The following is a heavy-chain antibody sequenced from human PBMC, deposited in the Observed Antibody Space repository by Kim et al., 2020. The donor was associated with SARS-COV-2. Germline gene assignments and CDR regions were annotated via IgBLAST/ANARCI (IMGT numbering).Heavy chain of an antibody. Sequence: ASVKVSCKASGYTFTGYYMHWVRQAPGQGLEWMGRINPNSGGTNYAQKFQGRVTMTRDTSISTAYMELSRLRSDDTAVYYCARPIRYSGYISGAFDIWGQGTMVTVSS. CDR3: ARPIRYSGYISGAFDI. D-gene: IGHD5-12*01. V-gene: IGHV1-2*06. CDR1: GYTFTGYY. CDR2: INPNSGGT. J-gene: IGHJ3*02.